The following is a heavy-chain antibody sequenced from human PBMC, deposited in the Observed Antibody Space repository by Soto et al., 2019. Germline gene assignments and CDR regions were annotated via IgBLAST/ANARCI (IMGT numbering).Heavy chain of an antibody. CDR2: INPSGDRT. J-gene: IGHJ3*02. CDR3: AREGVGYCGGDCYGAFDI. Sequence: ASVKVSCKASGYTFTSYLMHWVRQAPGQGLEWMGIINPSGDRTSYAQKFQGRVTMTRDTSTSTVYMELSSLRSEDTAVYYCAREGVGYCGGDCYGAFDIWGKGTMVTVS. V-gene: IGHV1-46*03. D-gene: IGHD2-21*02. CDR1: GYTFTSYL.